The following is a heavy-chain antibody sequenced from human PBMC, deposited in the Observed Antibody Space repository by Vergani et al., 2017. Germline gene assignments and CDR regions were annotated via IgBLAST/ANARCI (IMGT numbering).Heavy chain of an antibody. CDR1: GGSLSSGDYY. J-gene: IGHJ3*02. V-gene: IGHV4-30-4*01. CDR2: IYFSGST. CDR3: ARSDAHGSGRNDAVDI. D-gene: IGHD3-10*01. Sequence: QVQLQESGPGLVKPSQTLSLTCTVPGGSLSSGDYYWSWIRQPPGKGLEWIGYIYFSGSTYYNPSLKSRVTISVDTSKNQFSLKLSSVTAADTAVYYCARSDAHGSGRNDAVDIWGQGTMVTVYS.